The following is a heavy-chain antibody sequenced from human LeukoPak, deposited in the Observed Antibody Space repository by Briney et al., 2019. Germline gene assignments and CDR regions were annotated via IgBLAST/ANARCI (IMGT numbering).Heavy chain of an antibody. CDR1: GFTFSSYS. Sequence: GGSLRLSCAASGFTFSSYSMNWVRQAPGKGLEWVSSISSSSSYIYYADSVKGRFTISRDNAKNSLYLQMNSLRAEDTAVYYCARVDTQVDAFDIWGQGTMVTVSS. J-gene: IGHJ3*02. CDR2: ISSSSSYI. V-gene: IGHV3-21*04. CDR3: ARVDTQVDAFDI.